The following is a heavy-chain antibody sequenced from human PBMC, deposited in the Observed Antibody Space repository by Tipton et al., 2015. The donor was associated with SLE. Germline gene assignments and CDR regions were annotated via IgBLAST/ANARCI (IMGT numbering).Heavy chain of an antibody. CDR1: GGSFSGYY. Sequence: TLSLTCAVYGGSFSGYYWSWIRQSPGKGLEWIGDINHSGSTNYNPSLKSRVTISVDTSKNQFSLRLGSVTAADTAVYYCARVPGLERSYYYNFYMDVWGKGTTVTVSS. CDR2: INHSGST. CDR3: ARVPGLERSYYYNFYMDV. V-gene: IGHV4-34*01. J-gene: IGHJ6*03. D-gene: IGHD1-1*01.